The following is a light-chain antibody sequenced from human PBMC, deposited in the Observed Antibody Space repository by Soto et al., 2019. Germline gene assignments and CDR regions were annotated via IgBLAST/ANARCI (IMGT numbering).Light chain of an antibody. Sequence: EIVMTQSPATLSVYQGERATLGCRASQSISSNLAWYQQKPGQAPSLLIYGASTRATGISARFSFRRSGIDFTLTITNLQSEDFAVYYFHQYNNWPPYTFGQGTKLEIK. V-gene: IGKV3-15*01. CDR3: HQYNNWPPYT. CDR1: QSISSN. CDR2: GAS. J-gene: IGKJ2*01.